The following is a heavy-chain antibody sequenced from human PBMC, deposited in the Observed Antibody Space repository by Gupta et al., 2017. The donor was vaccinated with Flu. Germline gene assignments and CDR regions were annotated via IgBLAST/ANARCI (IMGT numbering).Heavy chain of an antibody. Sequence: VRQAPGQGLGWMGGIIPVFGPTNYAQKFQGRVTITADESTSTAYMELSSLRSEDTAVYYCARKGGGHCSGGTCYSFDYWGQGTLVTVSS. D-gene: IGHD2-15*01. CDR3: ARKGGGHCSGGTCYSFDY. CDR2: IIPVFGPT. J-gene: IGHJ4*02. V-gene: IGHV1-69*01.